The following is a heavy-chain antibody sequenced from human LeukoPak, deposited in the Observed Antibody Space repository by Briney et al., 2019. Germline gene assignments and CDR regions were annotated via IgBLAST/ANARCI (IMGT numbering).Heavy chain of an antibody. D-gene: IGHD6-19*01. CDR1: GFTFSSYA. J-gene: IGHJ1*01. CDR3: VKDAVAVAGTVGYFQH. V-gene: IGHV3-64D*06. CDR2: ISSNGGST. Sequence: PGGSLRLSCSASGFTFSSYAMHWVRRAPGKGLEYVSAISSNGGSTYYADSVKGRFTISRDNSKNTLYLQMSSLRAEDTAVYYCVKDAVAVAGTVGYFQHWGQGTLVTVSS.